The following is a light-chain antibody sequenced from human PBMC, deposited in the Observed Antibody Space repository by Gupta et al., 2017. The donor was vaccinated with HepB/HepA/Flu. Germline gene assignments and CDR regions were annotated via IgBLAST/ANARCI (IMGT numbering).Light chain of an antibody. Sequence: SSELTPPPSVSVSPGQTARITSSGDALSIQYAYWYQQQPGQAPLLIIFKDSERPSGIPERFSGSSSGTIVTLTISGVQAEDEADYYCQSTDSSATDVIFGGGTKLTVL. CDR3: QSTDSSATDVI. CDR2: KDS. J-gene: IGLJ2*01. CDR1: ALSIQY. V-gene: IGLV3-25*03.